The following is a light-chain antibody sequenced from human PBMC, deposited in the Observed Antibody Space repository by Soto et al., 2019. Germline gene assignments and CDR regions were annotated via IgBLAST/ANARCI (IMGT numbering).Light chain of an antibody. V-gene: IGKV3-15*01. CDR3: QQYNNWPKA. Sequence: EIVLTQSPGTLSLSPGERATLSCRASQSVRNSYLAWYQQKPGQAPRLLIYGASTRATGIPARFSGSGSGTEFTLTISSLQYEDFEVYYCQQYNNWPKAFGGGTKVDIK. CDR1: QSVRNSY. CDR2: GAS. J-gene: IGKJ4*01.